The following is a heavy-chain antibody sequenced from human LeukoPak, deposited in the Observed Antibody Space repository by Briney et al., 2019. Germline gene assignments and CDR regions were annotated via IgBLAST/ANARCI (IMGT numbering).Heavy chain of an antibody. J-gene: IGHJ4*02. D-gene: IGHD3-22*01. Sequence: PSETLSLTCTVSGGSISSSSYYWGWIRQHPGKGLEWIGYISYTGSTHYNPSLKSRVTMSVDTSKNQVSLKLTSMTAADSAVFYCAGHRPDSSGFMDFDYWGQGTLVTVSS. V-gene: IGHV4-31*03. CDR1: GGSISSSSYY. CDR2: ISYTGST. CDR3: AGHRPDSSGFMDFDY.